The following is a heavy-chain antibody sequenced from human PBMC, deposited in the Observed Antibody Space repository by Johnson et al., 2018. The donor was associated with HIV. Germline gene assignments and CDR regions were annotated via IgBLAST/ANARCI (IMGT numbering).Heavy chain of an antibody. CDR2: IKSKTDGGAT. D-gene: IGHD1-26*01. V-gene: IGHV3-15*01. CDR3: TTDRGKWELGFSAFDI. J-gene: IGHJ3*02. CDR1: GFTVSSNY. Sequence: VQLVESGGGVVQPGGSLRLSCAASGFTVSSNYMSWVRQAPGQGLEWVGRIKSKTDGGATDYAAPVKGRFTISRDDSRNTLSLQMNGLKTEDTAVYYCTTDRGKWELGFSAFDIWGQGTLVTVSS.